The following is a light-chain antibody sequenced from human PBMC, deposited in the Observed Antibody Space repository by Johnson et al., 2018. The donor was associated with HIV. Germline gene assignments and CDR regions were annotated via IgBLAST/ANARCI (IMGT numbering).Light chain of an antibody. Sequence: QSVLSQPPSVSAAPGQKVTISCSGSSYNIGNNYVSWYQQLPGTAPKLLIYDNNKRPSGIPDRFSGSKSGPSATLGITGLQTGDEADYYCGTWDSSLSAGFYVFGTGPKFTVL. CDR3: GTWDSSLSAGFYV. CDR2: DNN. CDR1: SYNIGNNY. J-gene: IGLJ1*01. V-gene: IGLV1-51*01.